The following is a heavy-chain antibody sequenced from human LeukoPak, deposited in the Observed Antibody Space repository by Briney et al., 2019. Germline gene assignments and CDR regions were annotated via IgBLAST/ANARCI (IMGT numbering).Heavy chain of an antibody. J-gene: IGHJ6*02. CDR2: ISAYNGNT. D-gene: IGHD3-3*01. CDR3: ARDRDYDFWSGYYYTPYGMDV. CDR1: GYTFTSYG. Sequence: ASVKVSCKASGYTFTSYGISWVRQAPGQGLEWMGWISAYNGNTNYAQKLRGRVTMTTDTSTSTAYMELRSLRSDDTAVYYCARDRDYDFWSGYYYTPYGMDVWGQGTTVTVSS. V-gene: IGHV1-18*01.